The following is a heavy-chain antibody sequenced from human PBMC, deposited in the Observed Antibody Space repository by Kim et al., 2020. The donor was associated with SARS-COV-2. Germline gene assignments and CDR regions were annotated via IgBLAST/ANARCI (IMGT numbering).Heavy chain of an antibody. CDR2: IYPGDSDT. J-gene: IGHJ4*02. CDR3: ARLGRDYGDYKAVSY. V-gene: IGHV5-51*01. Sequence: GESLKISCKGSGYSFTSYWIGWVRQMPGKGLEWMGIIYPGDSDTRYSPSFQGQVTISADKSISTAYLQWSSLKASDTAMYYCARLGRDYGDYKAVSYWGQGTLVTVSS. D-gene: IGHD4-17*01. CDR1: GYSFTSYW.